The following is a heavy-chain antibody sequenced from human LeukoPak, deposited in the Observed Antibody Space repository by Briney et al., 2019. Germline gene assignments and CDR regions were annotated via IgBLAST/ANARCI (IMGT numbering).Heavy chain of an antibody. Sequence: GGSLRLSCAASGSTFSSYAMSWVRQAPGKGLEWVSGISGRDTRTDYYADSVRGRFTISRDNSKSTLYLQMKSLRAEDTALYYCAKGFSSGWYFFDYWGQGTLVTVSS. CDR2: ISGRDTRT. CDR1: GSTFSSYA. V-gene: IGHV3-23*01. J-gene: IGHJ4*02. D-gene: IGHD6-19*01. CDR3: AKGFSSGWYFFDY.